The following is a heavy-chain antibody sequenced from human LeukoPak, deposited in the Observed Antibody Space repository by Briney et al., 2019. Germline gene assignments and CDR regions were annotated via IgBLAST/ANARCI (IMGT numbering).Heavy chain of an antibody. V-gene: IGHV5-51*01. D-gene: IGHD2-2*01. J-gene: IGHJ5*02. CDR3: VRSYCSSTSCSERGNWFDP. CDR1: GHSFTSYW. Sequence: GESLKISCKGSGHSFTSYWIGWVRQIPGKGLEWMGIIYPGDSDTRYSPSFQGQVTISADKSISTAYLQWSSLKASDTAMYYCVRSYCSSTSCSERGNWFDPWGQGTLVTVSS. CDR2: IYPGDSDT.